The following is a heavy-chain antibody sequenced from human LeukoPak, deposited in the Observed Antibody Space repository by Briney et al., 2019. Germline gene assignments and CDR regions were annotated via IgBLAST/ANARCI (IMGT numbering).Heavy chain of an antibody. CDR2: INHSGST. J-gene: IGHJ4*02. CDR1: GGSFSGYY. V-gene: IGHV4-34*01. Sequence: SETLSLTCAVYGGSFSGYYWSWIRQPPGKGLEWIGEINHSGSTNYNPSLMSRVTISVDTSKNQFSLKLSSVTAADTAVYYCARGVDGYNPIDYWGQGTLVTVSS. D-gene: IGHD5-24*01. CDR3: ARGVDGYNPIDY.